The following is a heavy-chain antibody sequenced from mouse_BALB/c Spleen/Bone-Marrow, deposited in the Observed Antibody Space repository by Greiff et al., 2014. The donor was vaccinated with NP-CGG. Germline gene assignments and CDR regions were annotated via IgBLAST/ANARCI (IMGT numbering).Heavy chain of an antibody. D-gene: IGHD2-14*01. V-gene: IGHV14-3*02. CDR1: GFNIKDTY. CDR2: IDPANGNT. Sequence: VQLQQSGAELVKPGASVKLSCTASGFNIKDTYTHWGKQRPEQGLEWIGRIDPANGNTKYDPKFQGKATITADTSSNTAYLQLSSLTSEDTAVYYCARYRLGTYFDYWGQGTTLTVSS. J-gene: IGHJ2*01. CDR3: ARYRLGTYFDY.